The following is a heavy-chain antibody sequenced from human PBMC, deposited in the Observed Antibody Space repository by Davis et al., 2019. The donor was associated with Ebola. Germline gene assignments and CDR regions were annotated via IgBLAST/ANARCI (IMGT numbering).Heavy chain of an antibody. CDR2: IIPIFGTA. V-gene: IGHV1-69*13. Sequence: SVKVSCKASGYTFTGYYMHWVRQAPGQGLEWMGGIIPIFGTANYAQKFQGRVTITADESTRTAYMELSSLRSEDTAVYYCSRDGVVVALVLQYYGMDAWGQGTTVTVSS. D-gene: IGHD2-21*01. CDR1: GYTFTGYY. J-gene: IGHJ6*02. CDR3: SRDGVVVALVLQYYGMDA.